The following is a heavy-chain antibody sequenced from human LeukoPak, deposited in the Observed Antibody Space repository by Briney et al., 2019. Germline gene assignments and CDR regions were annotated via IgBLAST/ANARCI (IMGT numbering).Heavy chain of an antibody. CDR1: GVSISSSNSY. V-gene: IGHV3-53*01. Sequence: ETLSLTCTVSGVSISSSNSYWGWIRQPPGKGLEWVSLIYSGGSTYYADSVKGRFTISRDNSKNTLYLQMNSLRAEDTAVYYCARRAGGYSHPYDYWGQGTLVTVSS. CDR3: ARRAGGYSHPYDY. CDR2: IYSGGST. J-gene: IGHJ4*02. D-gene: IGHD4-23*01.